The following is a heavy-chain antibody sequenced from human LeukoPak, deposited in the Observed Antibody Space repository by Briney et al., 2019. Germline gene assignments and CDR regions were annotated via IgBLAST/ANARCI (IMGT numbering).Heavy chain of an antibody. CDR1: GDSVSSSSAT. D-gene: IGHD2-8*02. V-gene: IGHV6-1*01. CDR2: TYFRSKWYN. J-gene: IGHJ6*02. Sequence: SQTLSLTCAISGDSVSSSSATWTWIRQSPSRGLEWLGGTYFRSKWYNDSAESVKSRISINPDTSKNRFSLQLSSVTPEDTAVYYCARGLLVRHPYFCAMDVWGQGTTVSVSS. CDR3: ARGLLVRHPYFCAMDV.